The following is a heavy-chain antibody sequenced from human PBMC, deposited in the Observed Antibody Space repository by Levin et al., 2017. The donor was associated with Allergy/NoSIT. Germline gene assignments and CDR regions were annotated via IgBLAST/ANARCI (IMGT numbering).Heavy chain of an antibody. CDR3: ARGGHFNEKWFDP. D-gene: IGHD3-16*01. Sequence: GASVKVSCKGSGYTFTSYWIGWVRQMPGKGLEWMGIIYPGDSDTRYSPSFQGHVTISVDKSVSTAYLQWSSLKASDTAMYYCARGGHFNEKWFDPWGQGTLVTVSS. J-gene: IGHJ5*02. CDR2: IYPGDSDT. CDR1: GYTFTSYW. V-gene: IGHV5-51*03.